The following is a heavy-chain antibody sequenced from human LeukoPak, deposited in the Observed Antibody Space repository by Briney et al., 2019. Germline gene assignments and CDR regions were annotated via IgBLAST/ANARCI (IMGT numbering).Heavy chain of an antibody. Sequence: SETLSLTCTVSGGSISTYYWSWIRQPPGKGLEWIAYVFYSGRTSYNPSLKSRVTISVDTSKNQFSLKLSSVAAADTAVYYCSRLGNLFDAFDSWGEGTMVTVSS. J-gene: IGHJ3*02. D-gene: IGHD4-23*01. CDR3: SRLGNLFDAFDS. CDR2: VFYSGRT. CDR1: GGSISTYY. V-gene: IGHV4-59*01.